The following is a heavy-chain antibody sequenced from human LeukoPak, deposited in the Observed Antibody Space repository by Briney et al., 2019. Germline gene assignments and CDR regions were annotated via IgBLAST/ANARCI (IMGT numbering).Heavy chain of an antibody. J-gene: IGHJ4*02. CDR1: GFTFTNYW. CDR2: IKQDGSDK. V-gene: IGHV3-7*01. Sequence: PGGSLRLSCVASGFTFTNYWMSWVRQAPGKGLEWAANIKQDGSDKHYVDSVKGRFTISRDNAKNSLYLQMNSLRAEDTAVYYCARYGSYCTGGNCKDYWGQGTLVTVSS. D-gene: IGHD2-15*01. CDR3: ARYGSYCTGGNCKDY.